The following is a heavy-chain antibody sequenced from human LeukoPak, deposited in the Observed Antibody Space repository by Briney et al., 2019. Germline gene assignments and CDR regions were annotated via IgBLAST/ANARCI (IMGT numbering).Heavy chain of an antibody. D-gene: IGHD3-10*01. J-gene: IGHJ4*02. CDR3: ARGSLYGIIDY. CDR2: ISSSSSTI. Sequence: RVLRLSCAASGFTFSSYSMNWVRQAPGKGLEWVSYISSSSSTIYYADSVKGRFTISRDNTKNSLYLQMNSLRAEDTAVYYCARGSLYGIIDYWGQGTLVTVSS. CDR1: GFTFSSYS. V-gene: IGHV3-48*01.